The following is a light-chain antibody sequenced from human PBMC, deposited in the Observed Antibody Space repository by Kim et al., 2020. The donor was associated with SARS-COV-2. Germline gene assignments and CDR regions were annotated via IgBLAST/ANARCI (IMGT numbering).Light chain of an antibody. CDR1: QTLISRY. J-gene: IGKJ3*01. CDR2: AGS. CDR3: QQYGNSPFT. V-gene: IGKV3-20*01. Sequence: SPGDSPTPSCTTSQTLISRYLAWYQQKPGQAPRLLIYAGSNRPTGIPDRFRGSGSGTDFTLNISRLEPDDFAVYYCQQYGNSPFTFGPGTKVDIK.